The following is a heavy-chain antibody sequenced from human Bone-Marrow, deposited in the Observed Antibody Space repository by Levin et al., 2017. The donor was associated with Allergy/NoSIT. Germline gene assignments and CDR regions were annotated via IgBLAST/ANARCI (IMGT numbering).Heavy chain of an antibody. D-gene: IGHD1-26*01. J-gene: IGHJ3*02. V-gene: IGHV4-30-2*01. CDR3: AREWRSAFDI. CDR1: GGSISNTAYS. CDR2: IYHPGST. Sequence: SETLSLTCAVSGGSISNTAYSWTWIRQPPGKGLEWIGYIYHPGSTYYNPSLESRVTISADRSKNQFSLSLTSVTAADTALYYCAREWRSAFDIWGQGAMVTVSS.